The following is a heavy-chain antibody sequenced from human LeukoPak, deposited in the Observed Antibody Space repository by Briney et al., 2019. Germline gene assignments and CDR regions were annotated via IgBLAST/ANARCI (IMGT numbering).Heavy chain of an antibody. CDR1: GFTFSSYG. Sequence: PGGSLRLSCAASGFTFSSYGMHWVRQAPGKGLEWVAVISYDGSNKYYADSVKGRFTISRDNSKNTLYLQMNSLRAEDTAVYYCASGYYYDSSGYYGVFDYWGQGTLVTVSS. CDR2: ISYDGSNK. J-gene: IGHJ4*02. V-gene: IGHV3-30*03. D-gene: IGHD3-22*01. CDR3: ASGYYYDSSGYYGVFDY.